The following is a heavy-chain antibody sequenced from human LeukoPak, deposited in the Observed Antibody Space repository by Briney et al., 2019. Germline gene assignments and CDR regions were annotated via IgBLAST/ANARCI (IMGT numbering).Heavy chain of an antibody. D-gene: IGHD3-10*02. Sequence: GGSLRLSCAASGFTFRDYYMGWIRQAPGKGLELVSYISLTGSTISYADSLKGRFTISRDNAKNSLYLQMNSLRAEDTAVYYCAELGITMIGGVWGKGTAVTISS. CDR2: ISLTGSTI. V-gene: IGHV3-11*04. CDR1: GFTFRDYY. CDR3: AELGITMIGGV. J-gene: IGHJ6*04.